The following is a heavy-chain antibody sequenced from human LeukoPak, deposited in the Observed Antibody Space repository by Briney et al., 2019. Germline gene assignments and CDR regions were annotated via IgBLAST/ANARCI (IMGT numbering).Heavy chain of an antibody. J-gene: IGHJ5*02. CDR3: ARQFVVVPAAIDQNWFDP. CDR2: IYPDDSDT. D-gene: IGHD2-2*02. V-gene: IGHV5-51*01. CDR1: GYSFTSYW. Sequence: GESLKISCKCPGYSFTSYWIGWVRQMPGKGLGGMGIIYPDDSDTRYSPSFQGQVTISADKSISTAYLQWSSLKASDTAMYYCARQFVVVPAAIDQNWFDPWGQGTLVTVCS.